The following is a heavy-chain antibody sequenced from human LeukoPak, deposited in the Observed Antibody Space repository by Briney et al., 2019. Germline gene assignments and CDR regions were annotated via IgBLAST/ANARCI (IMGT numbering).Heavy chain of an antibody. CDR3: ARGTCSSTSCFLFDY. CDR2: ISSSSSYI. J-gene: IGHJ4*02. V-gene: IGHV3-21*01. Sequence: GGSLRLSCAASGFTFSSYSMNWVRQAPGKGLEWVSSISSSSSYIYYADSVKGRFTISRDNAKDSLYLQMNSLRAEDTAVYYCARGTCSSTSCFLFDYWGQGTLVTVSS. D-gene: IGHD2-2*01. CDR1: GFTFSSYS.